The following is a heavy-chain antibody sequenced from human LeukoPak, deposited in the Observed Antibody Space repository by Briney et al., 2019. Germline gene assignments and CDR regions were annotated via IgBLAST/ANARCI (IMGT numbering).Heavy chain of an antibody. D-gene: IGHD3-3*01. Sequence: PSETLSLTCTVSGGSISSYYWSWIRQPPGKGLEWIGYIYYSGSTYYNPSLKSRVTISVDTSKNQFSLKLSSVTAADTAVYYCARGGGVVIYANPNWFDPWGQGTLVTVSS. V-gene: IGHV4-59*08. CDR1: GGSISSYY. J-gene: IGHJ5*02. CDR2: IYYSGST. CDR3: ARGGGVVIYANPNWFDP.